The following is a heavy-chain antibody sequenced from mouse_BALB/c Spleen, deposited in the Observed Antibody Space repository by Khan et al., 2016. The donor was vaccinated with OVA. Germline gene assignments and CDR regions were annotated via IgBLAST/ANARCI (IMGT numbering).Heavy chain of an antibody. D-gene: IGHD1-1*01. V-gene: IGHV3-2*02. J-gene: IGHJ4*01. CDR3: ARKNYYGYAMDY. CDR1: GYSITSGYA. Sequence: EVKLQESGPGLVKPSQSLSLTCTVTGYSITSGYAWNWIRQFPGNKLEWMGYISYSGSTSYNPSLRSRIPITRDTSKNQFFLQLNSVTTEDTATYYCARKNYYGYAMDYWGQGTSVTVSS. CDR2: ISYSGST.